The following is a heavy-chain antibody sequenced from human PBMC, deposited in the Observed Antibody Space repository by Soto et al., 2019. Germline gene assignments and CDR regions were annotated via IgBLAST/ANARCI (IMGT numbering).Heavy chain of an antibody. D-gene: IGHD1-20*01. CDR1: GFTFSSHG. J-gene: IGHJ6*02. CDR2: ISYDGSNK. Sequence: QVQLVESGGGVVQPGRSLRLSCAASGFTFSSHGMHWVRQAPGKGLEWVAVISYDGSNKYYADSVKGRFTISRDNSKNTLYLQMNSLRAEDTAVYYCAKGITGPYYYYYGMDVWGQGTTVTVSS. CDR3: AKGITGPYYYYYGMDV. V-gene: IGHV3-30*18.